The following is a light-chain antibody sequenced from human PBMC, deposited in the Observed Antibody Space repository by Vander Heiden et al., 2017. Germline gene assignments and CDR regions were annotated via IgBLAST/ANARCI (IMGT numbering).Light chain of an antibody. CDR1: QSVSSSY. J-gene: IGKJ1*01. Sequence: ELVLTQAPGTLSLSPRERATLSCRASQSVSSSYLAWYQQKPGQAPRLLIYGASSRATGIPDRFSGSGSGTDFTLTISRLEPEDFAVYYCQQYGSSSWTFGQGTKVEIK. CDR2: GAS. V-gene: IGKV3-20*01. CDR3: QQYGSSSWT.